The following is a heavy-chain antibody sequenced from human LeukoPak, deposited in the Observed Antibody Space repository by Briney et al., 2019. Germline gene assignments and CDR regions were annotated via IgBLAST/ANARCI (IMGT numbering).Heavy chain of an antibody. CDR2: INPNTGGT. D-gene: IGHD1-26*01. V-gene: IGHV1-2*02. Sequence: ASVKVSCKASGYTFTDYYFHWVRQVPGQGLECMGWINPNTGGTNYPQKFQGRVTMTRDTSISTAYTELTSLRSDDTAVYYCARDLGATTGAPWYYFDFWGQGALVTVSS. J-gene: IGHJ4*01. CDR3: ARDLGATTGAPWYYFDF. CDR1: GYTFTDYY.